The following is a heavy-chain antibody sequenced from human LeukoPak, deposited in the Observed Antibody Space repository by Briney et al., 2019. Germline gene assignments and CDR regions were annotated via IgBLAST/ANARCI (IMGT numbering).Heavy chain of an antibody. Sequence: QPGGSLRLSCAASGFTVRSSYMSWVRQAPGKGLEWVSLFYIDGSTYYADSVKGRFTLSRDNSKDTLYLQMNSLRAEDTAVYYCARDPGSDYDYWGQGTLVTSS. CDR3: ARDPGSDYDY. J-gene: IGHJ4*02. CDR1: GFTVRSSY. D-gene: IGHD4-17*01. CDR2: FYIDGST. V-gene: IGHV3-66*01.